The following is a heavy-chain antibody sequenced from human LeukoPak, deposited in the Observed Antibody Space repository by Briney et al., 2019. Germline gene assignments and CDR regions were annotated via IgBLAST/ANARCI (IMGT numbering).Heavy chain of an antibody. CDR1: GFTFSSYG. V-gene: IGHV3-33*01. CDR2: IWYDGSNK. Sequence: GGSLRLSCAASGFTFSSYGMHWVRQAPGKGLEWVAVIWYDGSNKYYADSVKGRFTISRDNSKNTLYLQMNSLRAEDTAVYYCARDLGQQLVLDFDYWGQGTLVTVSS. J-gene: IGHJ4*02. CDR3: ARDLGQQLVLDFDY. D-gene: IGHD6-13*01.